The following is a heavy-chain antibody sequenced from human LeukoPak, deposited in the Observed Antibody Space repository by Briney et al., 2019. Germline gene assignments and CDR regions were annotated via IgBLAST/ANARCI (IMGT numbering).Heavy chain of an antibody. CDR2: IHYSGTT. J-gene: IGHJ6*02. CDR3: ARDRSASYYLYYGLDV. D-gene: IGHD2-2*01. Sequence: SETLSLTCTVSGGSINSGDSYWTWIRQPPGKGLEWIGYIHYSGTTYYNPSLKSRVTLSVATSKNQFSLKVNSVTAADTAVYYCARDRSASYYLYYGLDVWGQGTTVTVSS. V-gene: IGHV4-30-4*01. CDR1: GGSINSGDSY.